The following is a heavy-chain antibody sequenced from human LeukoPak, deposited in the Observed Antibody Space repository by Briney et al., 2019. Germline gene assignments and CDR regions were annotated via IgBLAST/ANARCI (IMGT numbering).Heavy chain of an antibody. D-gene: IGHD1-7*01. V-gene: IGHV3-23*01. CDR1: GFTFSSYA. J-gene: IGHJ5*02. Sequence: GGSLRLSCAASGFTFSSYAMSWVRQAPGKGLEWVSAISGSGGSTYYADSVKGRFTISRDNSKNTLYLQMNSLRAEDTAVYYCARDSVTFNWNYLVAWFDPWGQGTLVTVSS. CDR3: ARDSVTFNWNYLVAWFDP. CDR2: ISGSGGST.